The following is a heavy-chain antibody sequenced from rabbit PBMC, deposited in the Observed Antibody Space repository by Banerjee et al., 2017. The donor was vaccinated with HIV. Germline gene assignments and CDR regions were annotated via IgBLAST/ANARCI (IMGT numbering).Heavy chain of an antibody. CDR3: ARPTYADYDYNL. V-gene: IGHV1S45*01. Sequence: QEQLVESGGGLVQPEGSLTLTCTASGFDLSSGYYMCWVRQAPGKGLEWIACIYTGDGSTYYATWAKGRFTISKTSSTTVTLQMTSLTAADTATYFCARPTYADYDYNLWGQGTLVTVS. CDR2: IYTGDGST. J-gene: IGHJ3*01. CDR1: GFDLSSGYY. D-gene: IGHD2-1*01.